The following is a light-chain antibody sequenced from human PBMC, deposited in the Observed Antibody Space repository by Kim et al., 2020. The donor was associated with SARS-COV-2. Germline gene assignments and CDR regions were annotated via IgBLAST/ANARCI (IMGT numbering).Light chain of an antibody. V-gene: IGLV3-19*01. Sequence: ALGQTVRITCQGDSLRSYDASWYQQKPGQAHVLVIYGKNNRPSGIPDRFSGSSSGNTAYLTITGAQAEDEADYYCNSRDSSGNHQVFGGGTQLTVL. J-gene: IGLJ3*02. CDR1: SLRSYD. CDR2: GKN. CDR3: NSRDSSGNHQV.